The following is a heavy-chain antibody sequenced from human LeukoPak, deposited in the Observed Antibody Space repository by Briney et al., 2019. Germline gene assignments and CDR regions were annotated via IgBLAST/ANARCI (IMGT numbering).Heavy chain of an antibody. CDR1: GFTFSSYG. Sequence: GGSLRLSCAASGFTFSSYGMHWVRQAPGKGLEWVAVISYDGSNKYYADSVKGRFTISRDNSKNTLYLQMNSLRAEDTAVYYCARQGPTGIGDAFDIWGQGTMVTVSS. CDR2: ISYDGSNK. CDR3: ARQGPTGIGDAFDI. V-gene: IGHV3-30*03. J-gene: IGHJ3*02. D-gene: IGHD1-14*01.